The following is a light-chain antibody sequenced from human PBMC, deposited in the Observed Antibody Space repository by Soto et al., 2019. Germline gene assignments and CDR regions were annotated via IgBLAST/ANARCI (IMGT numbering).Light chain of an antibody. CDR1: QSIRNW. V-gene: IGKV1-5*03. CDR3: QQYDSYPWT. Sequence: DIQMTQSPSTLSASVGDRVTITCRASQSIRNWLAWYQQKPGTAPKLLIYRASSLETWVPSRFSGSGSGTDFALTTTSLQPDDFATYYCQQYDSYPWTFGQGTKVDIK. J-gene: IGKJ1*01. CDR2: RAS.